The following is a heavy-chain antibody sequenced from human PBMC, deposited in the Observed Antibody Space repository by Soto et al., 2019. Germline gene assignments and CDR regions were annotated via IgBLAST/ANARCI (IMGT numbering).Heavy chain of an antibody. CDR3: ARQQKLELRSYWFDP. D-gene: IGHD1-7*01. J-gene: IGHJ5*02. CDR1: GYTFTSYY. Sequence: ASVKVSCKASGYTFTSYYMHWVRQAPGQGLEWMGIINPSGGSTSYAQKFQGRVTMTRDTSTSTVYMELSSLRSEDTAVYYCARQQKLELRSYWFDPWGQGTLVPVSS. CDR2: INPSGGST. V-gene: IGHV1-46*01.